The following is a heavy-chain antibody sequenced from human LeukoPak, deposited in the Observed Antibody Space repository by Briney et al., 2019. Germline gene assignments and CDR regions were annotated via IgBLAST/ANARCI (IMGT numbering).Heavy chain of an antibody. CDR3: ARVDTAMGEAFDI. Sequence: GESLKISCKGSGYSFTSYWIGWVRQMPGKGLEWMGIIYPGDSDTRYSPSFQGQVTSSADKSISTAYLQWSSLKASDTAMYYCARVDTAMGEAFDIWGQGTMVTVSS. CDR1: GYSFTSYW. J-gene: IGHJ3*02. CDR2: IYPGDSDT. V-gene: IGHV5-51*03. D-gene: IGHD5-18*01.